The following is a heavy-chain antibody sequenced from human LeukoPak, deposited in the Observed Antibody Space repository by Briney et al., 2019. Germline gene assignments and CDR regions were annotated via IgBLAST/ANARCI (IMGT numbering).Heavy chain of an antibody. CDR3: ARAGYYDFWSGYYRATIDY. Sequence: PGGSLRLSCAASGFTFSSYWMSWVRQAPGKGLEWVANIKQDGSEKYYVDSVKGRFTISRDNAKNSLYLQMNSLRAEDTAVYYCARAGYYDFWSGYYRATIDYWGQGTLVTVSS. J-gene: IGHJ4*02. CDR2: IKQDGSEK. V-gene: IGHV3-7*01. CDR1: GFTFSSYW. D-gene: IGHD3-3*01.